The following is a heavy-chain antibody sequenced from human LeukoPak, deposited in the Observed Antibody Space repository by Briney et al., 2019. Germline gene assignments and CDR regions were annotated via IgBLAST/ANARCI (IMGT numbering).Heavy chain of an antibody. CDR1: GGTFTSYA. V-gene: IGHV1-69*05. CDR3: ARDTGYVWGSYRYFDY. J-gene: IGHJ4*02. D-gene: IGHD3-16*02. Sequence: ASVKVSCKASGGTFTSYAISWVRQAPGQGLEWMGGIIPIFGTANYAQKFQGRVTITTDESTSTAYMELSSLRSEDTAVYYCARDTGYVWGSYRYFDYWGQGTLVTVSS. CDR2: IIPIFGTA.